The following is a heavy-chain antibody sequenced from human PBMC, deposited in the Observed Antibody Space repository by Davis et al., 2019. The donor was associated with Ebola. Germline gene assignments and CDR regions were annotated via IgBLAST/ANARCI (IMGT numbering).Heavy chain of an antibody. CDR3: ARGPIEYSSSKDAFDI. J-gene: IGHJ3*02. CDR1: GGSFSGYY. Sequence: PSETLFLTCAVYGGSFSGYYWSWIRQPPGKGLEWIGEINHSGSTNYNPSLKSRVTISVDTSKNQFSLKLSSVTAADTAVYYCARGPIEYSSSKDAFDIWGQGTMVTVSS. CDR2: INHSGST. V-gene: IGHV4-34*01. D-gene: IGHD6-6*01.